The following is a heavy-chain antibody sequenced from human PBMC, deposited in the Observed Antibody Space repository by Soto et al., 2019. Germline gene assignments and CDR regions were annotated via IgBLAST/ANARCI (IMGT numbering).Heavy chain of an antibody. D-gene: IGHD1-1*01. V-gene: IGHV2-5*02. CDR1: GFSLSTNGVG. Sequence: QITLKESGPTLVKPTQTLTLTCTFSGFSLSTNGVGVGWIRQPPGKALEWLELIYWDDDKRYSPSLKSRLTITKDTSKDQVVLTMTNVDPVDTATYYCAYTNWNFHVYGGQGALVTVSS. CDR3: AYTNWNFHVY. J-gene: IGHJ4*02. CDR2: IYWDDDK.